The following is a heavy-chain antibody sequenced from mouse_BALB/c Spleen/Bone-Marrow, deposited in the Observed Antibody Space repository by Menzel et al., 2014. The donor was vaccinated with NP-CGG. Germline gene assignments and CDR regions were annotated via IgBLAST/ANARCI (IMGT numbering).Heavy chain of an antibody. V-gene: IGHV1S53*02. J-gene: IGHJ3*01. Sequence: VQLQESDAELAKPGASVKISCKASGYTFTDHAIHWVKQKPEQGLEWIGYISPGTDDIKYNEKFKGKATLTADKSSSTLYMQRVRSTSYESAVYVSKRAAYWGQGTLVTVSA. CDR2: ISPGTDDI. CDR1: GYTFTDHA. CDR3: KRAAY.